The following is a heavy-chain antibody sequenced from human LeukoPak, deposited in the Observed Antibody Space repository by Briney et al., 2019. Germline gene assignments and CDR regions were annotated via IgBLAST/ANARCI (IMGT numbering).Heavy chain of an antibody. V-gene: IGHV3-23*01. CDR2: ISGSGGST. D-gene: IGHD2-15*01. Sequence: GGSLRLSCAASGFTFCSYAMSWVRQAPGKGLEWVSIISGSGGSTYYTDSVTGRFTISRDNSKNTLYLQMNSLRAEDTAVYYCAKRGGYCTGGSCYSYYFDYWGQGTLVTVSS. CDR3: AKRGGYCTGGSCYSYYFDY. J-gene: IGHJ4*02. CDR1: GFTFCSYA.